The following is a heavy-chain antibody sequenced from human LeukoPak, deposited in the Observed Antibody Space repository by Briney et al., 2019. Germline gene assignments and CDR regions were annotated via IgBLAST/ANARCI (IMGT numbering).Heavy chain of an antibody. CDR3: ARVHCSSTSCYLPDAFDI. J-gene: IGHJ3*02. CDR1: GGTFSSYA. Sequence: SVKVSCKASGGTFSSYAISWVRQAPGQGLEWMGGIIPIFGTANYAQKFQGRVTITTDESTRTAYMELSSLRSEDTAVYYCARVHCSSTSCYLPDAFDIWGQGTMVTVSS. CDR2: IIPIFGTA. V-gene: IGHV1-69*05. D-gene: IGHD2-2*01.